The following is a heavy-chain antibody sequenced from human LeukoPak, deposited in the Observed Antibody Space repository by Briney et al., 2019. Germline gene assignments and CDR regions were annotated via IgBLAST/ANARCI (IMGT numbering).Heavy chain of an antibody. D-gene: IGHD1-26*01. V-gene: IGHV1-18*01. CDR2: MSTYSGNT. CDR3: ARVNSANYYHFDY. CDR1: GYTFTNYG. Sequence: ASVKVSCKSSGYTFTNYGISWVRQAPGQGLEWMGWMSTYSGNTNYAQKFQGRVTMTTETSTSTAYMELRSLRSDDTAVYYCARVNSANYYHFDYWGQGTLVTVSS. J-gene: IGHJ4*02.